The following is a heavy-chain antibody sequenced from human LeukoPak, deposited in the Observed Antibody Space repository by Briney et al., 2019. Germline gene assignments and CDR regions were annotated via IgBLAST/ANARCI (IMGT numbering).Heavy chain of an antibody. V-gene: IGHV3-30*18. D-gene: IGHD6-13*01. J-gene: IGHJ4*02. CDR2: ISYGGNNK. CDR1: GFSFSNYV. Sequence: GGSLRLSCAASGFSFSNYVMYWVCQAPRKGLEWVAVISYGGNNKYYADSVKGRFTISRDNSKNTLYLQMNSLRAEDTAVYYCAKPSSTGYSSSWYTDWGQGTLVTVSS. CDR3: AKPSSTGYSSSWYTD.